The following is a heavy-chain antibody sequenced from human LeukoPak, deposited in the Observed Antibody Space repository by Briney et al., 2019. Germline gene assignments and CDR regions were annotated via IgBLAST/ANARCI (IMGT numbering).Heavy chain of an antibody. V-gene: IGHV1-8*01. J-gene: IGHJ6*02. CDR1: GYTFTNYD. CDR2: MNPNSGNT. CDR3: ARGGRGRYYYGMDV. Sequence: ASVKVSCKASGYTFTNYDINWVRRATGQGLEWMGWMNPNSGNTGYAQKFQGRVTMTRNTFISTAYMELSSLRSEDTAVYYCARGGRGRYYYGMDVWGQGTTVTVSS.